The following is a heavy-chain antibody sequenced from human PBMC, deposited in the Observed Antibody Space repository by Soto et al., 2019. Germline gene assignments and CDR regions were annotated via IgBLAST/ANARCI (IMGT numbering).Heavy chain of an antibody. V-gene: IGHV1-2*02. J-gene: IGHJ6*02. CDR1: GDTFSDYF. D-gene: IGHD1-26*01. CDR2: INPKTAAT. Sequence: QVQLVQSGAEVKKSGASVKVSCKASGDTFSDYFIQWLRQAPGQGLEWVAWINPKTAATNYAKKFQDRVTLTSDTSFTTAYLELTRLRPDDTAVYYCARIKWGLDYYSGMDVWGQGTAVTVSS. CDR3: ARIKWGLDYYSGMDV.